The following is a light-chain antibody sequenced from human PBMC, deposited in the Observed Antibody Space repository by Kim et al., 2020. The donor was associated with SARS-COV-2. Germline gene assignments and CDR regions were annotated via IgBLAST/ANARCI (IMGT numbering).Light chain of an antibody. CDR1: SWDFGSYDL. CDR3: CSYAGSTTNYV. Sequence: QSITISCTGTSWDFGSYDLVSWYQQHPGKAPKLMIYEATMRPSGISNRFSGSKSGNTASLTISGLQAEDEADYYCCSYAGSTTNYVFGTGTKVTVL. CDR2: EAT. J-gene: IGLJ1*01. V-gene: IGLV2-23*01.